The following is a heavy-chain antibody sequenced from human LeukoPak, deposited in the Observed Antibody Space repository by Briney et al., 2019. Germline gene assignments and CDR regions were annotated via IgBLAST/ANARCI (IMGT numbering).Heavy chain of an antibody. CDR2: FTGRPGRT. CDR1: GSTFTNYA. V-gene: IGHV3-23*01. J-gene: IGHJ4*02. D-gene: IGHD2-2*02. Sequence: GGSLRLSCETSGSTFTNYAMSWVRQAPGKGLEWLSAFTGRPGRTYYADSVRGRFTISRDTSKNTLFLEMSSLRVEDTAIYFCAKDHLLCTSTSCYIDYFDSWGQGTLVTVSS. CDR3: AKDHLLCTSTSCYIDYFDS.